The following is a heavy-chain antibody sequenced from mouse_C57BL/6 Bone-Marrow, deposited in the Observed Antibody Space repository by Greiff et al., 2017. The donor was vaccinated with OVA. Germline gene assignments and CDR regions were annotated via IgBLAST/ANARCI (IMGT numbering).Heavy chain of an antibody. Sequence: DVKLVESGGGLVKPGWSLKLSCAASGFTFSDYGMHWVRQAPEKGLEWVAYISSGSSTIYYADTVKGRFTISRDNAKNTLFLQMTSLRSEDTAMYYCARPYHHGRSSYAMHHWGQGTPVIVSS. V-gene: IGHV5-17*01. J-gene: IGHJ4*01. CDR2: ISSGSSTI. D-gene: IGHD1-1*01. CDR3: ARPYHHGRSSYAMHH. CDR1: GFTFSDYG.